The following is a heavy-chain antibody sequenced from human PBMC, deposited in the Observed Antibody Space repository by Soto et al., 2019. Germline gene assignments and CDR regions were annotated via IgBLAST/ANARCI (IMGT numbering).Heavy chain of an antibody. CDR3: ARGSTGLFGLPRSDRGFDP. V-gene: IGHV4-34*01. CDR1: DPSFTSYY. J-gene: IGHJ5*02. Sequence: QVQLHQWGAGLLKASETLSLTCTVSDPSFTSYYWTWVRQSPGKGLEWIGEGSHRRDNTYNPSLEGRVAISVDTSKNEFSLKLTSVTAADTAMYYCARGSTGLFGLPRSDRGFDPWGHGFLVTVSS. D-gene: IGHD3-3*01. CDR2: GSHRRDN.